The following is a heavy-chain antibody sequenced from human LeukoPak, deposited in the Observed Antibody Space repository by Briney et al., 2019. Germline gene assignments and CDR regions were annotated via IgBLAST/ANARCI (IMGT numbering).Heavy chain of an antibody. CDR2: FSGSGGST. Sequence: GGSLRLSCAASGFIFSNYAMSWVRQAPGKGLQWVSAFSGSGGSTYYADSVKGRFTISRDNSKNTLYLQMNSLRAEDTAVYYCAKFAKSGQSYYYYYMDVWGKGTTVTVSS. CDR1: GFIFSNYA. CDR3: AKFAKSGQSYYYYYMDV. J-gene: IGHJ6*03. D-gene: IGHD2-21*01. V-gene: IGHV3-23*01.